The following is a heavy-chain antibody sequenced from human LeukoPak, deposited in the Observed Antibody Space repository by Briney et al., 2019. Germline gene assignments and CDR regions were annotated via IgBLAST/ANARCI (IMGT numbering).Heavy chain of an antibody. Sequence: GGSLRLSCAASGFTFSSYGMNWVRQAPGKGLEWVSSISSSSSYIYYADSVKGRFTISRDNAKNSLYLQMNSLRAEDTAVYYCARVIAVAGSPFDYWGQGTLVTVSS. CDR3: ARVIAVAGSPFDY. J-gene: IGHJ4*02. V-gene: IGHV3-21*01. CDR2: ISSSSSYI. CDR1: GFTFSSYG. D-gene: IGHD6-19*01.